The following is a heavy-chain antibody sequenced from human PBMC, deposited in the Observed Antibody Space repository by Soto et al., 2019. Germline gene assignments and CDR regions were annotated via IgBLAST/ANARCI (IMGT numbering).Heavy chain of an antibody. J-gene: IGHJ4*02. V-gene: IGHV1-69*04. CDR2: IIPIVGIA. D-gene: IGHD3-3*01. CDR3: AREPDFWSGYPAGGYFDY. Sequence: EASVKVSCKASGGTFSSYTISWVRQAPGQGLEWMGRIIPIVGIANYAQKFQGRVTITADKSTSTAYMELSSLRSEDTALYYCAREPDFWSGYPAGGYFDYWGQGTLVTVSS. CDR1: GGTFSSYT.